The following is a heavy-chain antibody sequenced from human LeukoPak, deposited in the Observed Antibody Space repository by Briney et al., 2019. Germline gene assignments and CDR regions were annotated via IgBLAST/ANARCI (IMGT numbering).Heavy chain of an antibody. CDR1: GYSISSGYS. J-gene: IGHJ4*02. CDR2: IYHSGST. CDR3: ARLNDYSNFDY. Sequence: SETLSLTCAVSGYSISSGYSWGWIRQPPGKGLEWIANIYHSGSTYYNPSLKSRVTISVATSKNQFSLRLSSVTAADTAVYYCARLNDYSNFDYWGQGTLVTVSS. V-gene: IGHV4-38-2*01. D-gene: IGHD4-11*01.